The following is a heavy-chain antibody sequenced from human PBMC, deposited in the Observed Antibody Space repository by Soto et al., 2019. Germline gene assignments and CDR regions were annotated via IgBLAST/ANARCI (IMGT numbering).Heavy chain of an antibody. J-gene: IGHJ5*02. CDR1: GYIFTTYG. CDR2: ISGYNGNT. CDR3: ARNEYCDGGTCYSDWFDP. Sequence: GPPVKVSCKASGYIFTTYGISWVRQAPGQGLEWMGRISGYNGNTKYAQKFQDRVTMTTDTSTSTAYMELRSLRSDDTAVYYCARNEYCDGGTCYSDWFDPWGQGTLVTVSS. D-gene: IGHD2-15*01. V-gene: IGHV1-18*01.